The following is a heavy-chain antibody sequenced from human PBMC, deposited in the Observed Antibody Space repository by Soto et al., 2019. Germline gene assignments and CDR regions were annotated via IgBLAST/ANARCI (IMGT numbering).Heavy chain of an antibody. D-gene: IGHD4-17*01. J-gene: IGHJ4*02. CDR2: INPNGGST. CDR1: GYTFTSYY. Sequence: ASVKVSCKASGYTFTSYYMHWVRQAPGQGLEWMGIINPNGGSTSYAQKFQGRVTMTRDTSTSTVYVELSSLRSEDTAVYNCARDVSFATVTTSGYWGQGTLVTVSS. CDR3: ARDVSFATVTTSGY. V-gene: IGHV1-46*01.